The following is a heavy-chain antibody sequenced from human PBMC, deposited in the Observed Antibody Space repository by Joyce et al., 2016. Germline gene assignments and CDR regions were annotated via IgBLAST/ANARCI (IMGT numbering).Heavy chain of an antibody. V-gene: IGHV3-23*01. J-gene: IGHJ5*02. D-gene: IGHD6-13*01. CDR1: GFTFVGYA. CDR2: IGGGERGT. CDR3: VRPRVAVAGTRWFDP. Sequence: EVQLLESGGGLVQPGGSLRLSCAASGFTFVGYAMSWGRQAPGKGLEWVSAIGGGERGTHYADSVGGRFTISRDDSDNSLYLHMSGLRSDDTAVYYCVRPRVAVAGTRWFDPWGQGTLVTVSS.